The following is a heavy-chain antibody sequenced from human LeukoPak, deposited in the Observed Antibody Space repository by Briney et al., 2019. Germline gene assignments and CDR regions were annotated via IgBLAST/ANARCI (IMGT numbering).Heavy chain of an antibody. CDR2: MSPNSGNT. Sequence: GASVKVSCKASGYTFTSYDINWVRQATGQGLEWMGWMSPNSGNTGYAQKFQGRVTMTRNTSISTAYMELSSLRSEDTAVYYCARVEYSSSSHYYYYMDVWGKGTTVTVSS. J-gene: IGHJ6*03. CDR1: GYTFTSYD. D-gene: IGHD6-6*01. V-gene: IGHV1-8*01. CDR3: ARVEYSSSSHYYYYMDV.